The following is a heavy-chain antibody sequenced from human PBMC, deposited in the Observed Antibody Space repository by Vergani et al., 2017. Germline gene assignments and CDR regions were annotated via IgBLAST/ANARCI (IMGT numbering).Heavy chain of an antibody. D-gene: IGHD1-1*01. CDR3: ATKSCGTPGCQIGYFRE. CDR2: ISYDGTQK. J-gene: IGHJ1*01. CDR1: GFTSSYYG. V-gene: IGHV3-30*03. Sequence: QVHLVESGGGVVQPGRSLRLSCVVSGFTSSYYGMHWVRQAPGKGLEWVAVISYDGTQKYYADSVKGRFTISSDNSKSTLYLQMNSLRTEDTAVYYCATKSCGTPGCQIGYFREWCQGTLVTVSS.